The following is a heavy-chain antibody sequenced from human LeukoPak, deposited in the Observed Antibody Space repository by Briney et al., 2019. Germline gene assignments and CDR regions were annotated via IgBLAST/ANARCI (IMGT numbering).Heavy chain of an antibody. Sequence: SGGSLRLSCAASGFTVSSNYMSWVRQAPGKGLEWVSVIYSGGSTYYADSVKGRFTISRDNSKNTLYLQMNSLRAEDTAVYYCAIQTSPYYYYGMDVWGQGTTVTVSS. V-gene: IGHV3-53*01. D-gene: IGHD6-6*01. CDR3: AIQTSPYYYYGMDV. CDR2: IYSGGST. CDR1: GFTVSSNY. J-gene: IGHJ6*02.